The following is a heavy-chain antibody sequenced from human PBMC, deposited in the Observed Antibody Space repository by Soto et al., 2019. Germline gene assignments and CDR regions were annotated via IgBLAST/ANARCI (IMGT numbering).Heavy chain of an antibody. CDR2: IWYDGSNK. J-gene: IGHJ6*03. V-gene: IGHV3-33*01. CDR3: ARDGGGYQLPSSHKRYMDV. D-gene: IGHD2-2*01. Sequence: GGSLRLSCAASGFTFSSYGMHWVRQAPGKGLEWVAVIWYDGSNKYYADSVKGRFTISRDNSKNTLYLQMNSLRAEDTAVYYCARDGGGYQLPSSHKRYMDVWGKGTTVTVSS. CDR1: GFTFSSYG.